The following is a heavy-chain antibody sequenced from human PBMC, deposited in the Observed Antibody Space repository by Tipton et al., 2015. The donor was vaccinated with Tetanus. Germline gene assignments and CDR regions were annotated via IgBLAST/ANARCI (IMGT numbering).Heavy chain of an antibody. J-gene: IGHJ5*02. D-gene: IGHD3-10*01. CDR2: IHHRGST. CDR3: ARYDVSDGLYYKFGS. Sequence: TLSLTCTVSGGSIRNYYWSWIRQPPGKRLEWIGYIHHRGSTKYKPSLKSRVTILLDTSKNQFSLKLSSVTAADTAVYYCARYDVSDGLYYKFGSWGQGALVTVSS. CDR1: GGSIRNYY. V-gene: IGHV4-59*12.